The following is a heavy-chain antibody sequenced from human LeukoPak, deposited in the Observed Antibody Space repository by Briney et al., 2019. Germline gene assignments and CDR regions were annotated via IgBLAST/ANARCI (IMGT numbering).Heavy chain of an antibody. CDR1: GGSISSSSYY. J-gene: IGHJ6*02. V-gene: IGHV4-39*02. CDR2: IYYSGST. CDR3: ARERRWSIWSGYYYGMDV. D-gene: IGHD3-3*01. Sequence: SETLSLTCTVSGGSISSSSYYWGWIRQPPGTGLEWIGSIYYSGSTYYNPSLKSRVTISVDTSKNQFSLKLSSVTAADTAVYYCARERRWSIWSGYYYGMDVWGQGTTVTVSS.